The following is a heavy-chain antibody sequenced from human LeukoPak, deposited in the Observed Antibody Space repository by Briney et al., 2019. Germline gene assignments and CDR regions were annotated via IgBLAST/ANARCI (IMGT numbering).Heavy chain of an antibody. CDR3: ASMRLDCSGGSCYVDYYYYSMDV. Sequence: SVKVSCKASGGTFSSYAISWVRQAPGQGLEWMGGIIPIFGTANYAQKFQGRVTITADKSTSTAYMELSSLRSEDTAVYYCASMRLDCSGGSCYVDYYYYSMDVWGKGTTVTVSS. V-gene: IGHV1-69*06. J-gene: IGHJ6*04. D-gene: IGHD2-15*01. CDR1: GGTFSSYA. CDR2: IIPIFGTA.